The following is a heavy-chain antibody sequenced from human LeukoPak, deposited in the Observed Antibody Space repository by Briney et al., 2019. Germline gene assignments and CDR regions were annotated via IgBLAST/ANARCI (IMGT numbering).Heavy chain of an antibody. CDR3: ARDKVAGTLGYFDY. CDR1: GYTFTGYY. J-gene: IGHJ4*02. Sequence: ASVKVSCKAPGYTFTGYYMHWVRQAPGQGLEWMGWINPNSGGTNYAQKFQGRVTMTRDTSISTAYMELRSLRSDDTAVYYCARDKVAGTLGYFDYWGQGTLVTVSS. V-gene: IGHV1-2*02. D-gene: IGHD6-19*01. CDR2: INPNSGGT.